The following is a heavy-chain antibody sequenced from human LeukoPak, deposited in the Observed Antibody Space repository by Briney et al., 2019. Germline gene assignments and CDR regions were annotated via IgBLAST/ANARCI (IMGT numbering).Heavy chain of an antibody. J-gene: IGHJ4*02. Sequence: GGSLRLSCAASGFTFSSYSMNWVRQAPGKGLEWVSSISSSSSYIYYADSVRGRFTISRDNAKNSLYLQMNSLRAEDTAVYYCAREGAYSSSSSDFDYXGQGTLVTVSS. CDR2: ISSSSSYI. CDR3: AREGAYSSSSSDFDY. V-gene: IGHV3-21*01. D-gene: IGHD6-6*01. CDR1: GFTFSSYS.